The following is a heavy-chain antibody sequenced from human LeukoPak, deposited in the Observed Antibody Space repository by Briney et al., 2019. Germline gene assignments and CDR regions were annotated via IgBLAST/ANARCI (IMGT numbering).Heavy chain of an antibody. CDR1: GFTFSNYG. CDR2: ISSSGITI. D-gene: IGHD1-26*01. J-gene: IGHJ4*02. CDR3: ATSPSGSDSY. V-gene: IGHV3-48*04. Sequence: PGGSLRLSCVASGFTFSNYGMSWVRQAPGKGLEWVSRISSSGITIDYADSVKGRFTISRDNAKNTLYLQMNGLRVEDAAVYYCATSPSGSDSYWGQGTLVTVSS.